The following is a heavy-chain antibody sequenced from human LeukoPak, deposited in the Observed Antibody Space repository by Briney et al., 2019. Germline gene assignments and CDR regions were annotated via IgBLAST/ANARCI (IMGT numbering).Heavy chain of an antibody. CDR3: ARDRGDYDFWSGPPYYYYYMDV. J-gene: IGHJ6*03. V-gene: IGHV4-4*07. CDR2: IYTSGST. CDR1: GGSISSYY. D-gene: IGHD3-3*01. Sequence: SETLSLTCTVSGGSISSYYWSWIRQPAGKGLEWIGRIYTSGSTNYNPSLKSRVTMSVDTSKNQFSLKLSSVTAADTAVYYCARDRGDYDFWSGPPYYYYYMDVWGKGTTVTVSS.